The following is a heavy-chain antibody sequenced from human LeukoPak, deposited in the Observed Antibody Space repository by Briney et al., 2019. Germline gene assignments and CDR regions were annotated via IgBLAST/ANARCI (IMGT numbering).Heavy chain of an antibody. CDR2: MNPNSGNT. CDR3: ARDQYLSWFDP. Sequence: ASVKVSCKASGYTFTSYDINWVRQATGQGLEWMGWMNPNSGNTGYAQKFQGRVTMTRDTSISTAYMELSRLRSDDTAVYYCARDQYLSWFDPWGQGTRVTVSS. J-gene: IGHJ5*02. CDR1: GYTFTSYD. D-gene: IGHD2-2*01. V-gene: IGHV1-8*02.